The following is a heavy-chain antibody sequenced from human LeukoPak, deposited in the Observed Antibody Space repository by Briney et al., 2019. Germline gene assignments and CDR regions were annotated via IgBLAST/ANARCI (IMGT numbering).Heavy chain of an antibody. Sequence: GASVKVSCKASGYTFTGYDINWVRQATGQGPEWMGWMNPNSANTGYAQKFQGRVTMTRNTSISTAYMELSSLRSEDTAVYYCARRYSGSGSPLSYWGQGTLVTVSS. CDR2: MNPNSANT. CDR1: GYTFTGYD. J-gene: IGHJ4*02. V-gene: IGHV1-8*01. D-gene: IGHD3-10*01. CDR3: ARRYSGSGSPLSY.